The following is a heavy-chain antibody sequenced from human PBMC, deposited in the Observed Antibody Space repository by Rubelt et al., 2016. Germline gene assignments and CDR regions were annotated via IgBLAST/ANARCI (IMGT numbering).Heavy chain of an antibody. D-gene: IGHD6-13*01. V-gene: IGHV3-33*01. CDR3: TGGDSSSVFDY. CDR1: GFTFSSYG. Sequence: SGGGVVQPGRSLRLSCAASGFTFSSYGMHWVRQAPGKGLEWVAVIWYDGSNQYYADSVKGRFTISRDNAKNSLYLQMNSLRAVDTAVYYCTGGDSSSVFDYWGQGTLVTVSS. J-gene: IGHJ4*02. CDR2: IWYDGSNQ.